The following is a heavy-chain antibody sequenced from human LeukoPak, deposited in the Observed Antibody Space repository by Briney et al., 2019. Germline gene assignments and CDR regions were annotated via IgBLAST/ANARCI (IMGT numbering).Heavy chain of an antibody. J-gene: IGHJ5*02. D-gene: IGHD1-26*01. CDR1: GYTLTSYY. CDR3: ARVAVGATVWFDP. CDR2: INPSGGST. Sequence: ASVKVSCKASGYTLTSYYMHWVRQAPGQGLEWMGIINPSGGSTNYAQKFQGRVTMTRDMSTSTAYMELSSLRSEDTAVYYCARVAVGATVWFDPWGQGTLVTVSS. V-gene: IGHV1-46*01.